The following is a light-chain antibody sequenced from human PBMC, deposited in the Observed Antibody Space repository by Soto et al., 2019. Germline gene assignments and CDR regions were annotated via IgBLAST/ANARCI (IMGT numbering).Light chain of an antibody. V-gene: IGKV1-39*01. CDR1: QSITNY. CDR2: AAS. J-gene: IGKJ5*01. Sequence: DIQMSQSPSSLSASVVDRVTITCRASQSITNYLNWYHQKPGKAPKLLIYAASSLQRGVPSRFSGSGSGTDFTLTISSLQPEDFATYYCQKSYSTTITCGQGKRREIK. CDR3: QKSYSTTIT.